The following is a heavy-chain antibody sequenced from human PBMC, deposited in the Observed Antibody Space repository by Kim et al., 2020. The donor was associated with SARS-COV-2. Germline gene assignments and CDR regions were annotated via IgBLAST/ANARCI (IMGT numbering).Heavy chain of an antibody. V-gene: IGHV3-53*01. CDR2: IYSGGST. Sequence: GGSLRLSCAASGFTVSSNYMSWVRQAPGKGLEWVSVIYSGGSTCYADSVKGRFTISRDNSKNTLYLQMNSLRAEDTAVYYCARTSDRPGTDAFDIWGQGTMVTVSS. J-gene: IGHJ3*02. D-gene: IGHD7-27*01. CDR3: ARTSDRPGTDAFDI. CDR1: GFTVSSNY.